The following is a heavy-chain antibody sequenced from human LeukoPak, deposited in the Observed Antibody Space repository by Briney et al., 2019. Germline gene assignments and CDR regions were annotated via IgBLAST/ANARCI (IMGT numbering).Heavy chain of an antibody. CDR3: ARDYSSGYNYGLGWFDP. Sequence: PSETLSLTCTVSGGSISSHYWSWIRRPPGKGLEWGGDISYSGSTNYNSSLKSRVTISVDTSKNQFSLKLSSVTAADTAVYYCARDYSSGYNYGLGWFDPWGQGTLVTVSS. CDR2: ISYSGST. D-gene: IGHD3-22*01. CDR1: GGSISSHY. V-gene: IGHV4-59*11. J-gene: IGHJ5*02.